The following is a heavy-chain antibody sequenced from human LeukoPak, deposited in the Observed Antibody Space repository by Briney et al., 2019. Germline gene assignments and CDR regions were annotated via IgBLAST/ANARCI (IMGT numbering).Heavy chain of an antibody. CDR2: IIPIFGTA. J-gene: IGHJ4*02. V-gene: IGHV1-69*13. CDR1: GGTFSSYA. Sequence: GASVKVSCKASGGTFSSYAISWVRQAPGQGLEWMGGIIPIFGTANYAQKFQGRVTITADESTSTAYMELSSLRSEDTAVYYCAGGGAAAGTFDYWGQGTLVTVSS. D-gene: IGHD6-13*01. CDR3: AGGGAAAGTFDY.